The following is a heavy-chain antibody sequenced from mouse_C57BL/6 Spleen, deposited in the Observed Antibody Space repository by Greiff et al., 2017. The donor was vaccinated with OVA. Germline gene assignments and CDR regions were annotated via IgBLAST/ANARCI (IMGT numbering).Heavy chain of an antibody. D-gene: IGHD4-1*01. J-gene: IGHJ2*01. V-gene: IGHV3-6*01. Sequence: EVKLLESGPGLVKPSQSLSLTCSVTGYSITSGYYWNWIRQFPGNKLEWMGYISYDGSNNYNPSLKNRISITRDTYKNQFFLKLNSVTTEDTATYYCARGGAGTTVCDYWGQGTTLTVSS. CDR2: ISYDGSN. CDR3: ARGGAGTTVCDY. CDR1: GYSITSGYY.